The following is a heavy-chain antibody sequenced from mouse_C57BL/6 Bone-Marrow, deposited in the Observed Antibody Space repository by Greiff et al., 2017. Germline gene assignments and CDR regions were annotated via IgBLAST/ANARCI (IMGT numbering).Heavy chain of an antibody. CDR1: GYTFTSYG. Sequence: VKLVESGAELARPGASVKLSCKASGYTFTSYGISWVKQRTGQGLEWIGELYPRSGNTYYNEQFKGKATLTADKSSSTAYMELRSLTSEDSAVYFCASDGYPWAMDYWGQGTSVTVSS. V-gene: IGHV1-81*01. CDR3: ASDGYPWAMDY. D-gene: IGHD2-3*01. J-gene: IGHJ4*01. CDR2: LYPRSGNT.